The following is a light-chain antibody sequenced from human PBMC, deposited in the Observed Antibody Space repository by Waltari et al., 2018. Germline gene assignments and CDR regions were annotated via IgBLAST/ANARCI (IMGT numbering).Light chain of an antibody. CDR1: ETIGSTY. V-gene: IGKV3-20*01. J-gene: IGKJ2*01. CDR3: QQYGFSPYT. Sequence: DIVLTQSPGTLSWSPGERATLSCRASETIGSTYLAWYQQKPGQAPRLLIYGASSRATDVPDRFSGSGSGADFTLTITRLEPEDFAVSYCQQYGFSPYTFGQGTKLEIK. CDR2: GAS.